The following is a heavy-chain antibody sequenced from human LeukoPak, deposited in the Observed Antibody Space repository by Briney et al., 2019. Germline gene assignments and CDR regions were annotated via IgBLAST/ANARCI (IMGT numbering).Heavy chain of an antibody. D-gene: IGHD1-26*01. J-gene: IGHJ4*02. CDR3: AREEVGAGDY. V-gene: IGHV1-18*01. Sequence: GASVKVSCKASGYTFTSYGITWVRQAPGQGLEWMGWISGDNGNTYYAQKLQGRVTMTTDTSTSTAYMELRSLRSDDTAVYYCAREEVGAGDYWGQGTLVTVSS. CDR2: ISGDNGNT. CDR1: GYTFTSYG.